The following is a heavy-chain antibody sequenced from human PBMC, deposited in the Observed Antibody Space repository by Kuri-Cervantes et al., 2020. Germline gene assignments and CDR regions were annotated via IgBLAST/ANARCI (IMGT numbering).Heavy chain of an antibody. V-gene: IGHV1-3*01. D-gene: IGHD2-21*01. CDR3: ARSGTVVDP. Sequence: ASVKVSCKASGYTFSMYAMHWVRQAPGQRLEWMGWINAGNGNTKYSQKLQGRVAITRDTSASTAYMELSSLRSEDTAVYYCARSGTVVDPWGQGTLVTVSS. J-gene: IGHJ5*02. CDR1: GYTFSMYA. CDR2: INAGNGNT.